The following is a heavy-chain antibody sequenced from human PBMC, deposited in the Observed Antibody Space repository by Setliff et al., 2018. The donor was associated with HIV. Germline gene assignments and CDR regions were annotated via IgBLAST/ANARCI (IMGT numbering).Heavy chain of an antibody. D-gene: IGHD3-22*01. CDR1: GASITSYY. Sequence: SKTLSLTCTVSGASITSYYWSWIRQSPGKGLEWIGYIYFSGGTHYNPSLKSRISMAVDTSKNQVSLKLSSVTAADTAVYYCARVGYNDDSGYPYNWFDPWGQGTLVTVSS. CDR2: IYFSGGT. V-gene: IGHV4-59*01. CDR3: ARVGYNDDSGYPYNWFDP. J-gene: IGHJ5*02.